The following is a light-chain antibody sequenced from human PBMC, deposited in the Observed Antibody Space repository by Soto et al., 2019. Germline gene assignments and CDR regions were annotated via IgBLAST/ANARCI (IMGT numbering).Light chain of an antibody. CDR3: QQYNTYSST. CDR2: DAS. Sequence: DIQMTQSPSTLSASVGDRVTITCRASQSISSYLAWYQQKPGKAPKLLIYDASKLESGVPSRFSGSGSGTEFTLAIASLQPDDCATYYCQQYNTYSSTFGQGTKLEIK. V-gene: IGKV1-5*01. CDR1: QSISSY. J-gene: IGKJ2*01.